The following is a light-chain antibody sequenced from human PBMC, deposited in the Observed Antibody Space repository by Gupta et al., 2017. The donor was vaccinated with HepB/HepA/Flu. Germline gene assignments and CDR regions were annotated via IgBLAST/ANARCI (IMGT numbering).Light chain of an antibody. CDR2: AAP. J-gene: IGKJ4*01. V-gene: IGKV1-39*01. CDR3: QRSDTTPGLT. CDR1: QSISSY. Sequence: DIQMTQSPSSLSASVGDRVTITCRASQSISSYLNWYKQKPGKAPKLLIYAAPSWQSVVPSRFTGTGYRKHLTLTISSPQRVNFAPYISQRSDTTPGLTFGAGTKVEIK.